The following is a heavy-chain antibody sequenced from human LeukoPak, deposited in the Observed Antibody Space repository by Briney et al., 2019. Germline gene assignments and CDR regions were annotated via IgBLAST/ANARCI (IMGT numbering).Heavy chain of an antibody. D-gene: IGHD3-22*01. J-gene: IGHJ6*04. V-gene: IGHV3-23*01. CDR3: AKGTFHYYDSSGYPPD. Sequence: PGGSLRLSCAASGFTFSGYAMSWVRQAPGKGLEWVSAISGSGGSTYYADSVKGRFTISRDNSKNTLYLQMNSLRAEETAVYYCAKGTFHYYDSSGYPPDWGKGTTVTVSA. CDR2: ISGSGGST. CDR1: GFTFSGYA.